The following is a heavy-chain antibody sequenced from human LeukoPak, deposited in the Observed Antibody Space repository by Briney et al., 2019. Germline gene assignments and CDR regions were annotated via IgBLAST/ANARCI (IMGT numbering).Heavy chain of an antibody. CDR1: GGSISSYY. CDR3: ARGLELLDY. J-gene: IGHJ4*02. D-gene: IGHD1-26*01. Sequence: SETLSLTCTVSGGSISSYYWSWVRQPPGKGLEWIGYIYYSGSTNYNPSLKSRVTISVDTSKNQFSLKLSSVTAADTAVYYCARGLELLDYWGQGTLVTVSS. CDR2: IYYSGST. V-gene: IGHV4-59*01.